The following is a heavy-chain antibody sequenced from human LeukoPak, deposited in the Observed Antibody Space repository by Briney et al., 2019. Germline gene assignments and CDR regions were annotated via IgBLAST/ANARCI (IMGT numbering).Heavy chain of an antibody. V-gene: IGHV1-2*02. CDR1: GYTFTDYY. CDR3: AREVITFGGVIARDY. CDR2: INPNSGGT. J-gene: IGHJ4*02. D-gene: IGHD3-16*02. Sequence: ASVKVSFKASGYTFTDYYMHWVRQAPGQGLEWMGWINPNSGGTNYAQKFQGRVTMTRDTSISTAYMELSRLRSDDTAVYYCAREVITFGGVIARDYWGQGTLVTVSS.